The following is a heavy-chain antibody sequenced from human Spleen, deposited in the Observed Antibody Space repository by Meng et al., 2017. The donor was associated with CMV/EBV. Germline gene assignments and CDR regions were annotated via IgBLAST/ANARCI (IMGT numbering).Heavy chain of an antibody. CDR2: LNPHSGST. Sequence: ASVKVSCKASGYTFTTYDISWVRQAAGQGLEWMGSLNPHSGSTGYAQKFRGRVTLTSTTSESTAYMELSSLRSDDTAVYYCARAIPGATGYFDYWGQGSLVTVSS. J-gene: IGHJ4*02. V-gene: IGHV1-8*01. CDR1: GYTFTTYD. CDR3: ARAIPGATGYFDY. D-gene: IGHD1-26*01.